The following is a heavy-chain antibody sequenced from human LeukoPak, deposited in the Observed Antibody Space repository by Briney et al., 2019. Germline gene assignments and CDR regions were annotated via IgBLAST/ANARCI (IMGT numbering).Heavy chain of an antibody. CDR3: VRTYFDWHFDL. CDR2: TNQDGSEK. CDR1: GFSFSSFW. J-gene: IGHJ2*01. D-gene: IGHD2/OR15-2a*01. Sequence: PGGSLKLSCAVSGFSFSSFWMNWVRQAPGKGLEWVANTNQDGSEKYYVDSVKGRFTISRDNAKNSLYLQMNSLRAEDTAVYYCVRTYFDWHFDLWGPGSLVSVSS. V-gene: IGHV3-7*01.